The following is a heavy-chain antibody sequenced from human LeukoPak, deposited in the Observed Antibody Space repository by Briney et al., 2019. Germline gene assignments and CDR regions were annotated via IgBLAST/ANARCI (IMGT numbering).Heavy chain of an antibody. CDR2: ISGSGGGT. Sequence: GSLRLSCAVSGITLSNYGMSWVRQAPGKGLEWVAGISGSGGGTNYADSVKGRFTISRDNPKNTLYLQMNSLRAEDTAVYFCAKRGVVIRVILVGFNKEAYYFDSWGQGALVTVSS. J-gene: IGHJ4*02. CDR1: GITLSNYG. V-gene: IGHV3-23*01. D-gene: IGHD3-22*01. CDR3: AKRGVVIRVILVGFNKEAYYFDS.